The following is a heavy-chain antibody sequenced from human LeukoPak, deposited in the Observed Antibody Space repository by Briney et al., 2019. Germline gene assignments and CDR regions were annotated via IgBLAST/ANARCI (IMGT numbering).Heavy chain of an antibody. Sequence: SQTLSLTCTVSGGSISSGDYYWSWIRQPPGKGLEWIGYIYYSGSTYYNPSLKSRVTISVDTSKNQFSLKPSSVTAADTAVYYCARGKKGSFMVRGICSWFDPWGQGTLVTVSS. CDR2: IYYSGST. V-gene: IGHV4-30-4*08. J-gene: IGHJ5*02. CDR3: ARGKKGSFMVRGICSWFDP. CDR1: GGSISSGDYY. D-gene: IGHD3-10*01.